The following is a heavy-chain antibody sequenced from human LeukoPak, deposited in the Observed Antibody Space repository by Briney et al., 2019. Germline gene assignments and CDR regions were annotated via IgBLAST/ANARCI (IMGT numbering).Heavy chain of an antibody. D-gene: IGHD5-24*01. Sequence: SETLSPTCTVSGGSISSGDYYWGWVRQPPGKALEWIGYIYFSGTTYYKPALKSRVSMSVDTSKNQFSLKLSSVTAADTAMYYCARSTGWLQPFDYWGQGTLVTVSS. CDR2: IYFSGTT. CDR3: ARSTGWLQPFDY. V-gene: IGHV4-30-4*01. J-gene: IGHJ4*02. CDR1: GGSISSGDYY.